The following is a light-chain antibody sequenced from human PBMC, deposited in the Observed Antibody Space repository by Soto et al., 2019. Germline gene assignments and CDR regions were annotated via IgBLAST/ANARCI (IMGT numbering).Light chain of an antibody. CDR3: QQRSNWPSLT. V-gene: IGKV3-11*01. CDR1: QSVSSY. CDR2: NAS. Sequence: EIVLTQSPATLSLSPGERATLSCRASQSVSSYLAWYQQKPGQAPRLLIYNASNSATGIPARFIGSGSGTDVTLTISSLEPEDFAVYYCQQRSNWPSLTFGGGTKVEIK. J-gene: IGKJ4*01.